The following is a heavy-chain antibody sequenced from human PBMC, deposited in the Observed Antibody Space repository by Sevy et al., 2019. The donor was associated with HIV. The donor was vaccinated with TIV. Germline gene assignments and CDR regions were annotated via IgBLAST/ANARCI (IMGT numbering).Heavy chain of an antibody. Sequence: GGSLRLSCAASGFNFSIYGMHWVRQAPGKGLEWVALIYYDESGQYYADSVKGRFTISRDNSKNTLYLQMNSLRVEDTALYYCVRGRDYGNFDYWGQGTLVTVSS. CDR3: VRGRDYGNFDY. CDR1: GFNFSIYG. CDR2: IYYDESGQ. J-gene: IGHJ4*02. V-gene: IGHV3-33*01. D-gene: IGHD4-17*01.